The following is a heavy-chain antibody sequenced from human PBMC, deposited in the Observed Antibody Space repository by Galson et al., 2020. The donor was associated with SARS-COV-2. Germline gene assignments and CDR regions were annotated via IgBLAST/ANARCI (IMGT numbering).Heavy chain of an antibody. CDR3: ARAHYGAYYFGIDV. V-gene: IGHV3-30-3*01. Sequence: GESLKISCAASGFTFRSYAMYWVRQAPGKGLEWVALTSYDGSNEYYGDSVKGRFTISRDNSKNTLYLQMNSLRAEDTAAYYCARAHYGAYYFGIDVWGQGTTVTVSS. J-gene: IGHJ6*02. CDR2: TSYDGSNE. CDR1: GFTFRSYA. D-gene: IGHD4-17*01.